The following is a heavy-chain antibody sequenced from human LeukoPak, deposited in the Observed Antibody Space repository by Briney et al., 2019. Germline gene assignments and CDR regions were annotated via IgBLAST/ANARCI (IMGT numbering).Heavy chain of an antibody. V-gene: IGHV4-59*08. CDR2: IYYSGST. D-gene: IGHD3-9*01. CDR1: GGSISSYY. CDR3: ARCYYDILTGYSYYYYYMDV. Sequence: SETLSLTCTVSGGSISSYYWSWIRQPPGKRLEWIGYIYYSGSTNYNPSLKSRVTISVDTSKNQFSLKLSSVTAADTAVYYCARCYYDILTGYSYYYYYMDVWGKGTTVTVSS. J-gene: IGHJ6*03.